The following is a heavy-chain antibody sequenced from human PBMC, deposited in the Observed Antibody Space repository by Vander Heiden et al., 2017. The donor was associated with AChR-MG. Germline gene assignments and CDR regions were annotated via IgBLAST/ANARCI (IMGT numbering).Heavy chain of an antibody. CDR1: GVTFSSYA. Sequence: EVQLLESGGGLVQPGGSLRLSCAASGVTFSSYAMSWVRQAPGKGREWVSVISGSGGSTYYAASVKGRVTISRDNSKNTPYRQMKSLRAQHTAVYYCAKESVIVTDPYYYYYMDVWGKGTTVTISS. CDR3: AKESVIVTDPYYYYYMDV. V-gene: IGHV3-23*01. J-gene: IGHJ6*03. CDR2: ISGSGGST. D-gene: IGHD3-9*01.